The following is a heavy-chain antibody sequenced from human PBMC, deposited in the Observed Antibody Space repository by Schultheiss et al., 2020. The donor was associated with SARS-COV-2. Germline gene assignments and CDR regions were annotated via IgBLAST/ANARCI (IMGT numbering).Heavy chain of an antibody. J-gene: IGHJ3*02. CDR2: INHSGST. CDR3: AKLGGSGSYYNGNLLAFDI. CDR1: GGSFSGYY. Sequence: SETLSLTCAVYGGSFSGYYCSWIRQPPGKGLEWIGEINHSGSTNYNPSLKSRVTISVDTSKNQFSLKLSSVTAADTAVYYCAKLGGSGSYYNGNLLAFDIWGQGTMVTVSS. V-gene: IGHV4-34*01. D-gene: IGHD3-10*01.